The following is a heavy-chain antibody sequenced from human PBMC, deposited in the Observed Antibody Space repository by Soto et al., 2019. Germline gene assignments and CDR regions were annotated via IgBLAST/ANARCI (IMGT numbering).Heavy chain of an antibody. Sequence: ASVKFSGKASGYTFTSYDINWVQQASGQGLEWLGWMNPKSGQKAYVEKFQGRVTMTANTSISTAYMELSSLRSEDTAVYYCATDHYGLGNWFDPWGQGTLVTVSS. J-gene: IGHJ5*02. CDR3: ATDHYGLGNWFDP. V-gene: IGHV1-8*01. CDR2: MNPKSGQK. CDR1: GYTFTSYD. D-gene: IGHD3-10*01.